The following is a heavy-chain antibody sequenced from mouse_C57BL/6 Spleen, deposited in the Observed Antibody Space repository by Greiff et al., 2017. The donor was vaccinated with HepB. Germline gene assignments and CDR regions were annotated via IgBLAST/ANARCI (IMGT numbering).Heavy chain of an antibody. CDR3: ARQAYYYGSHYYAMDY. J-gene: IGHJ4*01. Sequence: EVQRVESGGDLVKPGGSLKLSCAASGFTFSSYGMSWVRQTPDKRLEWVATISSGGSYTYYPDSVKGRFTISRDNAKNTLYLQMSSLKSEDTAMYYCARQAYYYGSHYYAMDYWGQGTSVTVSS. V-gene: IGHV5-6*01. CDR2: ISSGGSYT. CDR1: GFTFSSYG. D-gene: IGHD1-1*01.